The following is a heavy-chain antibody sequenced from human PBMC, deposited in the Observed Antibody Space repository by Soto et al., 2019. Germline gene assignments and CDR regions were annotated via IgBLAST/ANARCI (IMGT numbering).Heavy chain of an antibody. V-gene: IGHV5-10-1*01. CDR1: GYSFTSYW. J-gene: IGHJ4*02. Sequence: ESLKISFKGSGYSFTSYWISWVRQIPGKGLEWMGRIDPSDSYTNYSPSFQGHVTISADKSISTAYLQWSSLKASDTAMYYCGRVHYYDSSGYFDYWGQGTLVTV. D-gene: IGHD3-22*01. CDR3: GRVHYYDSSGYFDY. CDR2: IDPSDSYT.